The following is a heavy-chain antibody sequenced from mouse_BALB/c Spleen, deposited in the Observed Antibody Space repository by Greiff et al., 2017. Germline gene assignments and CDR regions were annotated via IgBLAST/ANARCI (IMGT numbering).Heavy chain of an antibody. CDR2: IYPSDSYT. Sequence: VQLQQPGAELVRPGASVKLSCKASGYTFTSYWINWVKQRPGQGLEWIGNIYPSDSYTNYNQKFKDKATLTVDKSSSTAYMQLSSPTSEDSAVYYCTRRGYGNYLWYFDVWGAGTTVTVSS. CDR3: TRRGYGNYLWYFDV. V-gene: IGHV1-69*02. CDR1: GYTFTSYW. D-gene: IGHD2-1*01. J-gene: IGHJ1*01.